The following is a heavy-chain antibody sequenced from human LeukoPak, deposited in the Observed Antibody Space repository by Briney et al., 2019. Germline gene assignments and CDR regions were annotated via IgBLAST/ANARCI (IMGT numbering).Heavy chain of an antibody. V-gene: IGHV4-59*01. CDR2: IYYSGST. Sequence: SETLSLTCTVSGGSISSYYWSWIRQPPGKGLEWIGYIYYSGSTNYNPSLKSRVTISVDTSKNQFSLKLSSVTAADTAVYYCARVNYDILTGYRFDPWGQGTLVTVSS. CDR1: GGSISSYY. J-gene: IGHJ5*02. D-gene: IGHD3-9*01. CDR3: ARVNYDILTGYRFDP.